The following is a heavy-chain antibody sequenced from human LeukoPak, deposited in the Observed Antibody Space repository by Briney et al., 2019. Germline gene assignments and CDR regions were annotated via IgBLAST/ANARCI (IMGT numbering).Heavy chain of an antibody. CDR1: GFTFSSYA. J-gene: IGHJ4*02. CDR3: ARGADPGFDY. Sequence: GGSLRPSCAASGFTFSSYAMHWVRQAPGKGLEWVAVISYDGSNKYYADSVKGRFTISRDNSKNTLYLQMNSLRAEDTAVYYCARGADPGFDYWGQGTLVTVSS. CDR2: ISYDGSNK. V-gene: IGHV3-30-3*01.